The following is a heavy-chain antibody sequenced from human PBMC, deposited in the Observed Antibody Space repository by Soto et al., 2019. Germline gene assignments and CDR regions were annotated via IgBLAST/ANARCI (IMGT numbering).Heavy chain of an antibody. CDR2: IYYSGST. D-gene: IGHD1-26*01. Sequence: SETLSLTCTVSGGSISSYYWSWIRQPPGKGLEWIGYIYYSGSTNYNPSLKSRVTISVDTSKNQFSLKLSSVTAADTAVYYCAVADDSGSYNDWGQGTLVTVSS. CDR1: GGSISSYY. CDR3: AVADDSGSYND. J-gene: IGHJ4*02. V-gene: IGHV4-59*01.